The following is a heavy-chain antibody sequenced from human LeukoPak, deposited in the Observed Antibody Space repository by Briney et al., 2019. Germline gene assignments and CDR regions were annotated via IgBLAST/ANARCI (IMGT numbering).Heavy chain of an antibody. CDR3: AKDLGMGTRIDF. J-gene: IGHJ4*02. Sequence: GGSLRLSCAASGFTFSSFGMHWVRQAPGKGLEWVAFIRYDGSNKYYTDSVKGRFTISRDNSKNTLSLQMNSLRPEGTAVYYCAKDLGMGTRIDFRGQGTLVTVSS. CDR1: GFTFSSFG. CDR2: IRYDGSNK. V-gene: IGHV3-30*02. D-gene: IGHD5-24*01.